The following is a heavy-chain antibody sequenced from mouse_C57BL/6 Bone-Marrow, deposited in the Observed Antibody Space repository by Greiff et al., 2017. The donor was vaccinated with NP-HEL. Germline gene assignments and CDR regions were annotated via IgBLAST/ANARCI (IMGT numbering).Heavy chain of an antibody. Sequence: EVMLVESGGGLVKPGGSLKLSCAASGFTFSSYAMSWVRQTPEQRLEWVATISDGGSYTYYPDNVKGRFTISRDNAKNNLYLQMSHLKSEDTAMYYCARGGYYSKFAYWGQGTLVTVSA. CDR3: ARGGYYSKFAY. CDR1: GFTFSSYA. D-gene: IGHD2-5*01. V-gene: IGHV5-4*03. CDR2: ISDGGSYT. J-gene: IGHJ3*01.